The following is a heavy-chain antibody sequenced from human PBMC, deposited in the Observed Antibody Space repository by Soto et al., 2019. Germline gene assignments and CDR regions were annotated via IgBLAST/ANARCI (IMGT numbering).Heavy chain of an antibody. J-gene: IGHJ6*03. Sequence: QVQLQESGPGLVKPSETLSLTCTVSGGSISSYYWSWIWLPPGKGLEWIGYIYYSGSTNYNPSLKSRVTISVDTSKNQFSLKLSSVTAADTAVYYCARITIFGNMDVWGKGTTVTVSS. CDR3: ARITIFGNMDV. CDR1: GGSISSYY. D-gene: IGHD3-3*01. V-gene: IGHV4-59*01. CDR2: IYYSGST.